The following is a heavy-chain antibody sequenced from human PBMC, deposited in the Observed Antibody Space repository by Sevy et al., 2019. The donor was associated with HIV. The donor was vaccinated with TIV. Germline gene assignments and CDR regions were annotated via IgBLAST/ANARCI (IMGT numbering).Heavy chain of an antibody. CDR3: ATDLWRTSGDYFYAPQRWVFEF. Sequence: ATVKVSCKASGYTFNTYGISWVRQAPGQGLEWMGWTSVFNGNTNFTKKFQGRITMTTDTSTITTYMQSTTLTSGDTAVYYCATDLWRTSGDYFYAPQRWVFEFWGQGTVVTVS. CDR1: GYTFNTYG. CDR2: TSVFNGNT. D-gene: IGHD3-22*01. V-gene: IGHV1-18*01. J-gene: IGHJ3*01.